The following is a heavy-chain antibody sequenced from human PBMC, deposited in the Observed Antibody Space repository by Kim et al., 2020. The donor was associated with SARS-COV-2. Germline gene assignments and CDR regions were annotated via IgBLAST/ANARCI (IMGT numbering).Heavy chain of an antibody. J-gene: IGHJ4*02. CDR3: ARDQGRKYYDILDY. CDR1: GGSVSSGSYY. Sequence: SETLSLTCTVSGGSVSSGSYYWSWIRQPPGKGLEWIGYIYYSGSTNYNPSLKSRVTISVDTSKNQFSLKLSSVTAADTAVYYCARDQGRKYYDILDYWGQGTLVTVSS. CDR2: IYYSGST. D-gene: IGHD3-9*01. V-gene: IGHV4-61*01.